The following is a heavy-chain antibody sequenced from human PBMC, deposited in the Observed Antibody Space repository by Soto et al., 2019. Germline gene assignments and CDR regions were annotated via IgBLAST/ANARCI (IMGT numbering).Heavy chain of an antibody. CDR2: IYYSGST. J-gene: IGHJ4*02. V-gene: IGHV4-59*01. CDR1: GGSISNYY. Sequence: QVQLQESGPRLVKPSETLSLTCIVSGGSISNYYWSWIRQPPGKGLEWIGYIYYSGSTNYNPSLQSRVTISVATSKNQFSLKLSSVTAADTAVYYCASAVLPATAPFDYWGQGTLVTVSS. D-gene: IGHD2-2*01. CDR3: ASAVLPATAPFDY.